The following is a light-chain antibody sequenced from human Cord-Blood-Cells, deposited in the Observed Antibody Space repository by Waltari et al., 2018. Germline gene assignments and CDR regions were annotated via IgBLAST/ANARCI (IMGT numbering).Light chain of an antibody. CDR1: QRVSSSY. Sequence: EIVLTQSPGTLSLSPGERATLSCRASQRVSSSYLARYQQKPGQAPRLLIYGASSRATGIPDRFSGSGSGTDFTLTISRLEPEDFAVYYCQQYGSSPRTFGQGTKVEIK. J-gene: IGKJ1*01. V-gene: IGKV3-20*01. CDR2: GAS. CDR3: QQYGSSPRT.